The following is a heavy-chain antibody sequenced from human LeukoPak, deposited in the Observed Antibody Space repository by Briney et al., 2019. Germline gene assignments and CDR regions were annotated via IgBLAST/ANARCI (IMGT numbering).Heavy chain of an antibody. CDR1: GGSFSGYY. Sequence: NSSETLSLTCAVYGGSFSGYYWSWIRQPAGKGLEWIGRIYTSGSTNYNPSLKSRVTMSVDTSKNHFSLKLTSVTAADTAVYYCARERYSGDDFCSWGQGTLVTVSS. V-gene: IGHV4-59*10. CDR2: IYTSGST. CDR3: ARERYSGDDFCS. J-gene: IGHJ5*02. D-gene: IGHD5-12*01.